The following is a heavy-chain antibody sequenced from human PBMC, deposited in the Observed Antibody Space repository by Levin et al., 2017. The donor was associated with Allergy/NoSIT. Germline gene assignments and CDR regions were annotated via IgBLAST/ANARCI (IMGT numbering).Heavy chain of an antibody. CDR3: ARMDRCGGDCFILDY. V-gene: IGHV3-11*01. Sequence: GSLRLSCAASGFTFSDYYMSWIRRAPGKGLEWVSYISGSGSIIYYSDSVKGRFTISRDNAKNSLSLQLDSLRGEDTAVYFCARMDRCGGDCFILDYWGQGTLVTVSS. CDR1: GFTFSDYY. J-gene: IGHJ4*02. D-gene: IGHD2-21*02. CDR2: ISGSGSII.